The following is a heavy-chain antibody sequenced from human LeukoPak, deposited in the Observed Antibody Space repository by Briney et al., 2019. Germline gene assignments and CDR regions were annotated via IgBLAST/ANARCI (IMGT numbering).Heavy chain of an antibody. CDR3: ARVSTMVRGQRVFDY. CDR2: INPSGGST. CDR1: GYTFTNYY. V-gene: IGHV1-46*01. Sequence: VASVEVSCKTSGYTFTNYYMHWVRQAPGQGLEWMGIINPSGGSTSYAEKFQGRVTMTRDTSTNTISMELSSLRSEDTAVYYCARVSTMVRGQRVFDYWGQGTLVTVSS. D-gene: IGHD3-10*01. J-gene: IGHJ4*02.